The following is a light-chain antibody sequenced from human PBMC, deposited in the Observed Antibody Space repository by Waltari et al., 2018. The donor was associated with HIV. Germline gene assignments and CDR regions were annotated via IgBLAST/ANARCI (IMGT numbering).Light chain of an antibody. CDR2: WAS. CDR1: QSLLSTNNNKNY. CDR3: QQYSITQYS. J-gene: IGKJ2*03. Sequence: DIVMTKSPDPLAVSLGERATIKCKSSQSLLSTNNNKNYLAWYQQKPGQPPKLLIYWASTRESGVPGRFSGSGSGTEFSLTISSLQPEDVAVYYCQQYSITQYSFGQGTKLEI. V-gene: IGKV4-1*01.